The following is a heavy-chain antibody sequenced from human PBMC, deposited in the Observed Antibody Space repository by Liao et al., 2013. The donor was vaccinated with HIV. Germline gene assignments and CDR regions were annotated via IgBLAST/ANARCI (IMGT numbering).Heavy chain of an antibody. CDR2: ICNSGST. CDR3: ARGHGSGLVDY. J-gene: IGHJ4*02. CDR1: GVSISSYC. Sequence: QVQLQESGPGLVRPSETLSLTCSVSGVSISSYCWSWIRQSPGKGLEWVGNICNSGSTKYNPSLKGRVIMSIDTSENHFSLKLSSLTAADTAVFYCARGHGSGLVDYWGQGTLVIVSS. V-gene: IGHV4-59*01. D-gene: IGHD3-10*01.